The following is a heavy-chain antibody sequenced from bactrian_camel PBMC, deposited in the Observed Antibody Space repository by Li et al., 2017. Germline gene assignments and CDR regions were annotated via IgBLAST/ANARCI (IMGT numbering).Heavy chain of an antibody. CDR1: GFTFSNYD. V-gene: IGHV3S40*01. D-gene: IGHD6*01. CDR3: ATVAGTDFNY. Sequence: VQLVESGGGSVQPGGSLRLSCVTSGFTFSNYDMTWVRQAPGKGLEWVSTINKGGSSTYYADSVKGRFTISRDNAKNTLYLQMDSLKSEDTALYYCATVAGTDFNYWGQGTQVTVS. CDR2: INKGGSST. J-gene: IGHJ4*01.